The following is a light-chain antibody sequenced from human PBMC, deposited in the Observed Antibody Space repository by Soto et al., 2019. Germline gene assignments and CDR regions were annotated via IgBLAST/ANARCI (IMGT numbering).Light chain of an antibody. Sequence: EIVLTQSPGTLSLSPGERATLSCRASQSVSSSYLAWYQQKPGQAPRLLIYGTSSRASGIPDRFSGSGSGTDFTLTISRLEPEDFAMYYCQQYGSSLRGTFGQGTRLEIK. V-gene: IGKV3-20*01. CDR1: QSVSSSY. J-gene: IGKJ5*01. CDR2: GTS. CDR3: QQYGSSLRGT.